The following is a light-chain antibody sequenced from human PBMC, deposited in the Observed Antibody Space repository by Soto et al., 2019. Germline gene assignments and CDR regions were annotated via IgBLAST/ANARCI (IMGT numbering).Light chain of an antibody. V-gene: IGKV3-11*01. J-gene: IGKJ5*01. CDR2: DAS. CDR3: LQRSEWSIT. Sequence: EIVLTQSPATLSLSPGERATFSCRASQSVGSHLAWYRQKPGQVPRLVIYDASNRATGIATRFSGSGSGTDFSLTISSLEPEDFAVYYCLQRSEWSITFGQGTRLEI. CDR1: QSVGSH.